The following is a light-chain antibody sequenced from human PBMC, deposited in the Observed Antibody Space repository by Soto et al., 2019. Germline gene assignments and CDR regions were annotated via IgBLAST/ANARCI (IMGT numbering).Light chain of an antibody. V-gene: IGLV2-14*01. CDR3: SSYTTSSTYV. J-gene: IGLJ1*01. CDR1: SNDVGGYNY. CDR2: EVS. Sequence: LTQPASVSGSPGQSITISCTGTSNDVGGYNYVSWYQQYLGKAPKLMIYEVSNRPSGISNRFSGSKSGNTASLTISGLQAEDEADYYCSSYTTSSTYVFGTGTKVTVL.